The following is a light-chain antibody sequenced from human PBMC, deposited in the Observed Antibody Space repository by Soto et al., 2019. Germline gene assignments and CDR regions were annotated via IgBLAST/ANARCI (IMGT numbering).Light chain of an antibody. V-gene: IGKV3-20*01. CDR1: QSVTGSY. J-gene: IGKJ2*01. Sequence: EIVLTQSPGTLSLSPGQRATLSCRASQSVTGSYLAWYQQRPGQPPRLLIYGASSRATGIPDRFSGTGSGTDFTLTISRLEPEDFAVYYCQQYGSSPMYTFGQGTKLEIK. CDR2: GAS. CDR3: QQYGSSPMYT.